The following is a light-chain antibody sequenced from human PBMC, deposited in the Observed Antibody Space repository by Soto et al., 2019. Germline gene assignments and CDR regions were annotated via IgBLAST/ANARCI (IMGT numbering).Light chain of an antibody. CDR2: KAS. J-gene: IGKJ1*01. Sequence: DIQMTQLPSTRPGFLGDRVTITCRASQTISSWLAWYQQKPGKAPKLLIYKASTLKSGVPSRFSGSGSGTEFTLTISSLQPDDFATYYCQHYNSYSEAFGQGTKVDIK. CDR1: QTISSW. CDR3: QHYNSYSEA. V-gene: IGKV1-5*03.